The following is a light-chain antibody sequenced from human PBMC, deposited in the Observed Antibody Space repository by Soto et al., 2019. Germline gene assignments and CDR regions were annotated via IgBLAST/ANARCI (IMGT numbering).Light chain of an antibody. Sequence: EVVLTQSPGTLSLSPGERATLSCRASQSVSSYLAWYQQKPGQPPRLLIYGASTRATGIPARFSGSGSGTEFTLTISSLQSEDFAVYYCQQYNNWPPWTFGQGTKVDIK. J-gene: IGKJ1*01. CDR2: GAS. V-gene: IGKV3-15*01. CDR1: QSVSSY. CDR3: QQYNNWPPWT.